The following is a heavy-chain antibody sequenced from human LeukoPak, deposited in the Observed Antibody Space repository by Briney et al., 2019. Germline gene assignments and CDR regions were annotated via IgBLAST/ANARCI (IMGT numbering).Heavy chain of an antibody. CDR2: ISSSSSYI. D-gene: IGHD1-26*01. J-gene: IGHJ4*02. CDR3: ARDPVGVTPFDY. V-gene: IGHV3-21*01. CDR1: GFTFSAYT. Sequence: PGGSLRLSCAASGFTFSAYTMNWVRQAPGKGLEWVSSISSSSSYIYYADSVQGRFTISRDNAKNSLYLQTNSLRAEDTAVYYCARDPVGVTPFDYWGQGTLVTVSS.